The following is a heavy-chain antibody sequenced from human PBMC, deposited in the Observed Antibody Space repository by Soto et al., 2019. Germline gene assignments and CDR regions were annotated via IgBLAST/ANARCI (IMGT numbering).Heavy chain of an antibody. CDR3: AKGSTIIAARRGWFDP. D-gene: IGHD6-6*01. CDR2: IIPIFGTA. V-gene: IGHV1-69*01. CDR1: GGTFSSYA. Sequence: QVQLVQSGAEVKKPGSSVKVSCKASGGTFSSYAISWVRQAPGQGLEWMGGIIPIFGTANYAQKFQGRVTITADESTSTAYIELSSLRSEDTAVYYCAKGSTIIAARRGWFDPWGQGTLVTVSS. J-gene: IGHJ5*02.